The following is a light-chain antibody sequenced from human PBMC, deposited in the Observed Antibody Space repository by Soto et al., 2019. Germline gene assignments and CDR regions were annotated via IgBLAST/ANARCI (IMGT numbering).Light chain of an antibody. Sequence: QSVLTQPASVSGSPEQSVSIYCTGGTRDVGSYNYVAWYQHKTGKAPRLLISEVDHRPPGISPRFSGSKSGNTASLTLSGLQNDDEAYYDCSSYTVIKTAGFGGGPNVTVL. J-gene: IGLJ3*02. V-gene: IGLV2-14*01. CDR1: TRDVGSYNY. CDR3: SSYTVIKTAG. CDR2: EVD.